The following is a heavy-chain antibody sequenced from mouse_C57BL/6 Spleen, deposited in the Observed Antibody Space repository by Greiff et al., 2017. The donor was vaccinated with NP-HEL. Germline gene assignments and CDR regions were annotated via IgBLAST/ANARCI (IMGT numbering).Heavy chain of an antibody. CDR3: ARLLSLYFDV. J-gene: IGHJ1*03. CDR1: GFTFSDYY. Sequence: EVQGVESGGGLVQPGGSLKLSCAASGFTFSDYYMYWVRQTPEKRLEWVAYISNGGGSTYYPDTVKGRFTISRDNAKNTLYLQMSRLKSEDTAMYYCARLLSLYFDVWGTGTTVTVSS. V-gene: IGHV5-12*01. D-gene: IGHD1-1*01. CDR2: ISNGGGST.